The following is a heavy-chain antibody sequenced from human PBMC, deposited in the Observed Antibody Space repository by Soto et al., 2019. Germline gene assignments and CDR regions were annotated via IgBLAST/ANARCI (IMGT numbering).Heavy chain of an antibody. V-gene: IGHV4-59*01. Sequence: PSETLSLTCTVSGGSISSYYWSWIRQPPGKGLEWIGHIYYSGSTNYNPSLKSRVTISVDTSKNQFSLKLSSVTAADTAVYYCARGTYDFWSGYSPSEWLDHWGQGTWVTVSS. J-gene: IGHJ5*02. CDR2: IYYSGST. D-gene: IGHD3-3*01. CDR1: GGSISSYY. CDR3: ARGTYDFWSGYSPSEWLDH.